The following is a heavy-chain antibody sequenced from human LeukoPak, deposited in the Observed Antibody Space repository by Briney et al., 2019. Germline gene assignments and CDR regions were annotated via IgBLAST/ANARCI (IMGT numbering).Heavy chain of an antibody. CDR3: ARGAVAAADDAFDI. CDR2: INHSGST. CDR1: SGSISGYY. V-gene: IGHV4-34*01. J-gene: IGHJ3*02. D-gene: IGHD6-13*01. Sequence: SETLSLTCTVSSGSISGYYWSWIRQPPGKGLEWIGEINHSGSTNYNPSLKSRVTISVGMSKNQFSLKLSSVTVADTAVYYCARGAVAAADDAFDIWGQGTMVTVSS.